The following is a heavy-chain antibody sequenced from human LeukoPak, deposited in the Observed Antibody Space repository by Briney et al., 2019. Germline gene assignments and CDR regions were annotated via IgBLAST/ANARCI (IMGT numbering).Heavy chain of an antibody. CDR1: GGSISSSSYY. V-gene: IGHV4-39*01. CDR3: VRHSRVVVVPAATPFDY. Sequence: SETLSLTCTVSGGSISSSSYYWGWIRQPPGKGLEWIGSIYYSGSTYYNPSLKSRVTISVDTSKNQFSLKLSSVTAADTAVYYCVRHSRVVVVPAATPFDYWGQGTLVTVSS. D-gene: IGHD2-2*01. CDR2: IYYSGST. J-gene: IGHJ4*02.